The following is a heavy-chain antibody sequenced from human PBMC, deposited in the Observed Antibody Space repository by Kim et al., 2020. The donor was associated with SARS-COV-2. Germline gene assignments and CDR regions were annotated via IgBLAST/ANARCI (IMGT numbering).Heavy chain of an antibody. CDR3: ARGKVPRPGAFDI. V-gene: IGHV1-2*06. J-gene: IGHJ3*02. CDR1: GYTFTGYY. Sequence: ASVKVSCKASGYTFTGYYMHWVRQAPGQGLEWMGRINPNSGGADYAQNFQGRVTVTTDTSISTAYMDLSSLRSDDTAVYYCARGKVPRPGAFDIWGQGTMVTVSS. CDR2: INPNSGGA.